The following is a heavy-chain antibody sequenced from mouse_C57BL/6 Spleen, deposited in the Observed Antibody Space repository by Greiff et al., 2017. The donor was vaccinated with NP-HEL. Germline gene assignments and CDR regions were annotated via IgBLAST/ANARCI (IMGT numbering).Heavy chain of an antibody. V-gene: IGHV1-50*01. CDR1: GYTFTSYW. J-gene: IGHJ4*01. D-gene: IGHD2-1*01. CDR2: IDPSDSYT. CDR3: ARRPYGNYDAMDY. Sequence: VQLQQSGAELVKPGASVKLSCKASGYTFTSYWMQWVKQRPGQGLEWIGEIDPSDSYTNYNQKFKGKATLTVDTSSSTAYMQLSSLTSEDSAVYYCARRPYGNYDAMDYWGQGTSVTVSS.